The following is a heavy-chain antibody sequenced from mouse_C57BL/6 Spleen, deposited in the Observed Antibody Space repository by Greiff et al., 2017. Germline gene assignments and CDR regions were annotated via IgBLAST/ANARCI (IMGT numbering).Heavy chain of an antibody. CDR1: GFNIKNTY. CDR3: ARGAGSSPSFFDY. V-gene: IGHV14-3*01. D-gene: IGHD1-1*01. Sequence: VQLQQSVAELVRPGASVKLSCTASGFNIKNTYMHWVKQRPEQGLEWIGRIDPANGNTKYAPKFQGKATITADTSSNTAYLQLSSLTSEYTAIYFCARGAGSSPSFFDYWGQGTTLTVSS. J-gene: IGHJ2*01. CDR2: IDPANGNT.